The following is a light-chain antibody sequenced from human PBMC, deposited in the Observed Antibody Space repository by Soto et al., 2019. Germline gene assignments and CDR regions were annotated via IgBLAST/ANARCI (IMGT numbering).Light chain of an antibody. CDR1: NSNLGSNP. CDR3: SAWDDSIFGPV. Sequence: QSVLTQPPSASGTPGQRVTISCSGGNSNLGSNPVNWYLHLPGTAPKLLIYRDNQRPSGVPDRFSGSKSGTSASLAISGLQSEDEDDYFCSAWDDSIFGPVFGGGTKLTVL. J-gene: IGLJ2*01. CDR2: RDN. V-gene: IGLV1-44*01.